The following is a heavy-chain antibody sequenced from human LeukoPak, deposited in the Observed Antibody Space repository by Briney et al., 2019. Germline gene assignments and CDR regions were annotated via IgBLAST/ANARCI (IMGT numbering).Heavy chain of an antibody. J-gene: IGHJ3*01. D-gene: IGHD2-2*02. V-gene: IGHV4-38-2*02. CDR1: GYSISSGFH. Sequence: PSETLSLTCTVSGYSISSGFHWGWIRPPPGRGLEWIGSKYHTGSTYYNPSLRRRVTISVDTSKNQFSLKLSSVTAADTAVYYCARDGQPCSGSNCYSVDVWGQGTMATVSS. CDR2: KYHTGST. CDR3: ARDGQPCSGSNCYSVDV.